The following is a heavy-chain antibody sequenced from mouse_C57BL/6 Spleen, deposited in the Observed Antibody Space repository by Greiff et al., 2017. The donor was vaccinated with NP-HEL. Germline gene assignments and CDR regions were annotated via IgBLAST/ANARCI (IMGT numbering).Heavy chain of an antibody. Sequence: QVQLQQPGAELVKPGASVKLSCKASGYTFTSYWITWVKQRPGQGLEWIGDIYPGSGSTNYNEKFKSKATLTVDTSSSTAYMQLSSLTSEDSAVYYCAGSSYDYYAMDYWGQGTSVTVSS. CDR3: AGSSYDYYAMDY. D-gene: IGHD1-1*01. J-gene: IGHJ4*01. CDR1: GYTFTSYW. V-gene: IGHV1-55*01. CDR2: IYPGSGST.